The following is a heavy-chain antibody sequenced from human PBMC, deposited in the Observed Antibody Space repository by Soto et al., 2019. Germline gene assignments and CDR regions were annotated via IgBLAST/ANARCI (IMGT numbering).Heavy chain of an antibody. CDR2: INHSGST. Sequence: SETLSLTCAVYGGSFSGYYWSWIRQPPGKGLEWIGEINHSGSTNYNPSLKSRVTISVDTSKNQFSLKLSSVTAADTAVYYCARRSPEMATIVGSGFDYWGQGTLVTVSS. CDR3: ARRSPEMATIVGSGFDY. J-gene: IGHJ4*02. D-gene: IGHD5-12*01. CDR1: GGSFSGYY. V-gene: IGHV4-34*01.